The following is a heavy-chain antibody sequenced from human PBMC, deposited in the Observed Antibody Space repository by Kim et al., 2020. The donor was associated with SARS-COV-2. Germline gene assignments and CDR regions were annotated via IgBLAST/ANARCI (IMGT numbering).Heavy chain of an antibody. J-gene: IGHJ4*02. V-gene: IGHV4-61*01. Sequence: SETLSLTCTVSGGSVSSGSYYWSWIRQPPGKGLEWIGYIYYSGSTNYNPSLKSRVTISVDTSKNQFSLKLSSVTAADTAVYYCARDRFIVGATRRTYYFDYWGQGTLVTVSS. D-gene: IGHD1-26*01. CDR2: IYYSGST. CDR3: ARDRFIVGATRRTYYFDY. CDR1: GGSVSSGSYY.